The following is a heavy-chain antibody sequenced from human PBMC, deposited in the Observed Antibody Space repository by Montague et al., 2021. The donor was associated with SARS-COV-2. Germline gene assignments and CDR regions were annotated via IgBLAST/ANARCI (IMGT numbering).Heavy chain of an antibody. Sequence: SETLSLTCAIYGGSFSGYFWSWIRQSPGKGLEWIGEISYTGHTGYNPSLQSRVSISGDSSENQFSLPLTSVTAADTAVYYCARSHYSVSWCPDWGQGTLVTVSS. CDR3: ARSHYSVSWCPD. CDR2: ISYTGHT. D-gene: IGHD5/OR15-5a*01. CDR1: GGSFSGYF. J-gene: IGHJ1*01. V-gene: IGHV4-34*01.